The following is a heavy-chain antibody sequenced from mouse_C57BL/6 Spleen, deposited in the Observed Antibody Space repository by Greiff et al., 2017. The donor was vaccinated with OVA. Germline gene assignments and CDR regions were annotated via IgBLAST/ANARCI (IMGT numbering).Heavy chain of an antibody. CDR1: GYSFTGYY. CDR3: ARTGNHYFDY. Sequence: EVKLMESGPELVKPGASVKISCKASGYSFTGYYMNWVKQSPEKSLEWIGEINPSTGGTTYNQKFKAKATLTVDKSSSTAYMQLKSLTSEDSAVYYCARTGNHYFDYWGQGTTLTVSS. V-gene: IGHV1-42*01. CDR2: INPSTGGT. J-gene: IGHJ2*01.